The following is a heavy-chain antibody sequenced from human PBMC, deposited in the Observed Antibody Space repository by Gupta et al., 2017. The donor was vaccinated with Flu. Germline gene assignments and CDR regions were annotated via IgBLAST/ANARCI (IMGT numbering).Heavy chain of an antibody. Sequence: AISWVRQAPGQGLEWMGGIIPIFGTANYAQKFQGRVTITADKSTSTAYMELSSLRSEDTAVYYCATSGGYSYGSNNWFDPWGQGTLVTVSS. CDR2: IIPIFGTA. CDR1: A. CDR3: ATSGGYSYGSNNWFDP. V-gene: IGHV1-69*06. J-gene: IGHJ5*02. D-gene: IGHD5-18*01.